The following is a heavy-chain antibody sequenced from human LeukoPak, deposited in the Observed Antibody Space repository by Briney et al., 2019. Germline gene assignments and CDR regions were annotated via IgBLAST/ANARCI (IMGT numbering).Heavy chain of an antibody. V-gene: IGHV1-2*02. D-gene: IGHD3-22*01. J-gene: IGHJ4*02. CDR3: ASSITMIVVVTPALNFDY. CDR1: GYTFTGYY. CDR2: INPNSGAT. Sequence: ASVKVSCKASGYTFTGYYMHWVRQAPGQGLEWMGWINPNSGATNFAQKFQGRVTMTRDTSISTAYMELSRLRSDDTAVYYCASSITMIVVVTPALNFDYWGQGTLVTVPS.